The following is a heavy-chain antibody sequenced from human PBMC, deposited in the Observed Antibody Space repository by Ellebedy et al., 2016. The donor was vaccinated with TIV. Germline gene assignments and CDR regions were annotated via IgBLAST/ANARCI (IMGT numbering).Heavy chain of an antibody. CDR2: IYYSGST. CDR1: GGYISSNSYY. Sequence: MPSETLSLTCTVSGGYISSNSYYWGWIRQPPGKGLEWIGSIYYSGSTYYNPSLKSRVTVSVDTSKNQFSLKLSSVTAADTAVYYCAREPALTVTTLTGADYWGQGTLVTVSS. J-gene: IGHJ4*02. V-gene: IGHV4-39*01. D-gene: IGHD4-17*01. CDR3: AREPALTVTTLTGADY.